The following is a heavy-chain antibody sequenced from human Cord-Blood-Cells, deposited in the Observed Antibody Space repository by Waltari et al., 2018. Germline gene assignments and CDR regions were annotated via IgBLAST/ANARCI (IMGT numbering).Heavy chain of an antibody. V-gene: IGHV1-18*01. J-gene: IGHJ4*02. CDR1: GYTFTSSG. Sequence: QVQLVQSGAEVKKPGASVKVSCKASGYTFTSSGISWVRQAPGQGLEWMGWISAYNGNTNYAQKLQGRVTMTTDTSTSTAYMELRSLRSDDTAVYYCASIFGEGYYDSSGYYYFDYWGQGTLVTVSS. CDR2: ISAYNGNT. CDR3: ASIFGEGYYDSSGYYYFDY. D-gene: IGHD3-22*01.